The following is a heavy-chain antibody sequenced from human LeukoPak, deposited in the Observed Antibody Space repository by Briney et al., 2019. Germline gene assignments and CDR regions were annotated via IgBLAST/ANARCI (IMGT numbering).Heavy chain of an antibody. J-gene: IGHJ5*02. V-gene: IGHV4-59*01. CDR3: ASLQSGYYYGSGSPALNWFDP. Sequence: SETLSLTCTVSGGSISSYYWSWIRQPPGKGLEWIGYIYYSGSTNYNPSLKSRVTISVDTSKNQLSLKLSSVTAADTAVYYCASLQSGYYYGSGSPALNWFDPWGQGTLVTVSS. D-gene: IGHD3-10*01. CDR1: GGSISSYY. CDR2: IYYSGST.